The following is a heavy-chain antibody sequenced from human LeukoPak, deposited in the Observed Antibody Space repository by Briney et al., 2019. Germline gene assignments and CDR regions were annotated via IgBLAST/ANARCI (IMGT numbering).Heavy chain of an antibody. D-gene: IGHD6-19*01. CDR2: ISGDGGDT. Sequence: GGSLRLSCVASGFSLDDCAMHWVRQVPGKGLEWVSLISGDGGDTYYADPVKGRFTISRDNSRNSLYLQMNSLRTEDTAFYYCAKDRLPGGIAVAGTDDGMDVWGQGTTVTVSS. CDR3: AKDRLPGGIAVAGTDDGMDV. J-gene: IGHJ6*02. CDR1: GFSLDDCA. V-gene: IGHV3-43*02.